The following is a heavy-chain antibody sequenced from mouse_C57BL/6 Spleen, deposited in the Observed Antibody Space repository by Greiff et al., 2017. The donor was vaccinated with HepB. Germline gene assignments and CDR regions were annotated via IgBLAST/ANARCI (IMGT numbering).Heavy chain of an antibody. V-gene: IGHV1-64*01. CDR1: GYTFTSYW. Sequence: VQLQQSGAELVKPGASVKLSCKASGYTFTSYWMHWVKQRPGQGLEWIGMIHPNSGSTNYNEKFKSKATLTVDKSSSTAYMQLSSLTSEDSAVYYCARGGTAQASLYAMDYWGQGTSVTVSS. CDR3: ARGGTAQASLYAMDY. J-gene: IGHJ4*01. CDR2: IHPNSGST. D-gene: IGHD3-2*02.